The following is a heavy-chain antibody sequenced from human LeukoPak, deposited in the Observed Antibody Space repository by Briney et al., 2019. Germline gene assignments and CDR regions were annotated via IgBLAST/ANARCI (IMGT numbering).Heavy chain of an antibody. CDR2: ISSSGSTI. CDR3: ARETRDDYYYYYYMDV. J-gene: IGHJ6*03. V-gene: IGHV3-11*01. CDR1: GFTFSDYY. Sequence: GGSLRLSCAASGFTFSDYYMSWIRQAPGKGLEWVSYISSSGSTIYYADSAKGRFTISRDNAKNSLYLQMNSLRAEDTAVYYCARETRDDYYYYYYMDVWGKGTTVTVSS.